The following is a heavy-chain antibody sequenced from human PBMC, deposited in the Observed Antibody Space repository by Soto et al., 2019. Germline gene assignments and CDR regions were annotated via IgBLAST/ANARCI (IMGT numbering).Heavy chain of an antibody. V-gene: IGHV4-59*01. J-gene: IGHJ4*02. Sequence: PSETLSLTCTVSGGSISSYYWSWIRQPPGKGLEWIGYMYNTGSTIYNPSLKSRVTISVDTSKNQFSLKLSSVTAADTAVYYCAMTSVRGEYYFDYWGQGTLVTVSS. CDR3: AMTSVRGEYYFDY. D-gene: IGHD3-10*01. CDR1: GGSISSYY. CDR2: MYNTGST.